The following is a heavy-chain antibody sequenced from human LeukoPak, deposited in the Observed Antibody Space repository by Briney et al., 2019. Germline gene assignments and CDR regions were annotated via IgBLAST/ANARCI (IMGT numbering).Heavy chain of an antibody. CDR1: GFTFSSYA. CDR2: VRGSGGST. Sequence: GGSLRLSCAASGFTFSSYAMSWVRQAPGKGLDWVAAVRGSGGSTYYADSVKGRFTISRDNSKNTLDLQMNSLRAEDTAVYYCAKSYGDYVLTYFDYWGQGTLVTVSS. J-gene: IGHJ4*02. D-gene: IGHD4-17*01. CDR3: AKSYGDYVLTYFDY. V-gene: IGHV3-23*01.